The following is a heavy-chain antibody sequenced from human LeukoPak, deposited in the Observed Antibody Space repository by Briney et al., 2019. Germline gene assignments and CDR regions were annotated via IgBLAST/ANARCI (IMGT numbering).Heavy chain of an antibody. J-gene: IGHJ5*02. CDR3: ASQTSPHGWFDP. CDR1: GGPISSSSYF. CDR2: IYYSEST. Sequence: SEPLSLTCTLSGGPISSSSYFWGWIRQPPGKGREWIGSIYYSESTYYNPSRKRRVTISVDTSKNQFSLKLCSVTAADTAVYYCASQTSPHGWFDPWGEGTLVTVSS. V-gene: IGHV4-39*01.